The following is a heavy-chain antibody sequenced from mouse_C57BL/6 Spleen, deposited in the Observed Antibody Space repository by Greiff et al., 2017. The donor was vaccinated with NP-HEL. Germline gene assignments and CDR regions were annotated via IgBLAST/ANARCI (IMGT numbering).Heavy chain of an antibody. CDR2: IYPGDGDT. CDR1: GYAFSSYW. J-gene: IGHJ3*01. CDR3: ARSLVYYYGSSYDWFAY. Sequence: QVQLKQSGAELVKPGASVKISCKASGYAFSSYWMNWVKQRPGKGLEWIGQIYPGDGDTNYNGKFKGKATLTADKSSSTAYMQLRSLTSEDSAVYFCARSLVYYYGSSYDWFAYWGQGTLVTVSA. V-gene: IGHV1-80*01. D-gene: IGHD1-1*01.